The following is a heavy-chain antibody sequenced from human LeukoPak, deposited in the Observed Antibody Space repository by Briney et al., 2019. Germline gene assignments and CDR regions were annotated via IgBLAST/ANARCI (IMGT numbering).Heavy chain of an antibody. CDR3: ARENVDTAMVNPDYYYYYYMDV. J-gene: IGHJ6*03. D-gene: IGHD5-18*01. Sequence: GRSLRLSCAASGFTFSSYGMHWVRQAPGKGLEWVAVIWYDGSNKYYADSVKGRFTISTDNSKNTLYLQMNSLRAEDTAVYYCARENVDTAMVNPDYYYYYYMDVWGKGTTVTISS. CDR2: IWYDGSNK. CDR1: GFTFSSYG. V-gene: IGHV3-33*01.